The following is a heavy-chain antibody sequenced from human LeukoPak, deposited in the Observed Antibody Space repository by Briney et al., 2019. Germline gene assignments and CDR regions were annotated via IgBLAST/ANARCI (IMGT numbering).Heavy chain of an antibody. CDR1: GFTFSSYS. Sequence: GGSLRLSCAASGFTFSSYSMNWVRQPRGKGLEWVSSISSSSSYIYYADSVKGRFTISRDNSKNTLYLQMNSLRAEDTAVYYCAKFEGDDYGDYGHYWGQGTLVTVSS. D-gene: IGHD4-17*01. V-gene: IGHV3-21*04. CDR3: AKFEGDDYGDYGHY. CDR2: ISSSSSYI. J-gene: IGHJ4*02.